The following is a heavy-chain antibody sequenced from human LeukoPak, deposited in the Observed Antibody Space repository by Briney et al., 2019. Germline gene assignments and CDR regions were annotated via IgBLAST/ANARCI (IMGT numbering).Heavy chain of an antibody. CDR2: IYYSGRT. V-gene: IGHV4-59*08. J-gene: IGHJ4*02. D-gene: IGHD6-13*01. Sequence: SETLSLTCTVSGGSISSYYWSWIRQPPGKGLEWIGYIYYSGRTNYNPSLKSRVTISVDTSKNQFSLKLSSVTAADTAVYYCARRQVWRSSSWFGYWGQGTLVTVSS. CDR3: ARRQVWRSSSWFGY. CDR1: GGSISSYY.